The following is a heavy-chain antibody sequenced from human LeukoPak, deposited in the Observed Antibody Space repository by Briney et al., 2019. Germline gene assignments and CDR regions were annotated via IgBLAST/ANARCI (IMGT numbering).Heavy chain of an antibody. Sequence: PSETLSLTCAVYGGSFSGYYWSWIRQPQGKGLEWIGEINHSGSTNYNPSLKSRVTISVDTSKNQFSLKLSSVTAADTAVYYCARVSNYDFWSGSSPYYYMDVWGKGTTVTVSS. V-gene: IGHV4-34*01. CDR2: INHSGST. J-gene: IGHJ6*03. D-gene: IGHD3-3*01. CDR1: GGSFSGYY. CDR3: ARVSNYDFWSGSSPYYYMDV.